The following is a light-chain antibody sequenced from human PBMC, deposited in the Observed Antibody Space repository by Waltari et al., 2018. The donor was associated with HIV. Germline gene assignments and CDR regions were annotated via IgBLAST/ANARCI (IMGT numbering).Light chain of an antibody. CDR2: RNS. CDR3: ATWDDSLSLWV. Sequence: QSVLTQPPSASGTPGQRVPISCSGSNSNFGANYVSWYKQFPGAAPKRLIYRNSQRPSGVPDRFSGSKSGTSASLAISGLRADDEANYYCATWDDSLSLWVFGGGTKLTVL. CDR1: NSNFGANY. J-gene: IGLJ3*02. V-gene: IGLV1-47*01.